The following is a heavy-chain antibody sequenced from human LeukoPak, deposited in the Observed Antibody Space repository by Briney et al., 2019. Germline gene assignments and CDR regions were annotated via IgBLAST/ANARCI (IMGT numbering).Heavy chain of an antibody. D-gene: IGHD2-2*01. CDR2: INPNSGGT. J-gene: IGHJ4*02. Sequence: ASVKVSCKASGYTFTAYYMHWVRQAPGQGLEWMGWINPNSGGTNYAQKFQGRVTMTRGTSISTAYMELSRLRSDDTAVYYCARDRVVVPAAFDYWGQGTLVTVSS. CDR3: ARDRVVVPAAFDY. CDR1: GYTFTAYY. V-gene: IGHV1-2*02.